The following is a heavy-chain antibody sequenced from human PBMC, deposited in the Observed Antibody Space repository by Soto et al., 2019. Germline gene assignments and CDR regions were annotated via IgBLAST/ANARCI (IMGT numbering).Heavy chain of an antibody. CDR2: IDPSDSYT. D-gene: IGHD2-2*01. J-gene: IGHJ6*02. V-gene: IGHV5-10-1*01. CDR1: GYSFTSYW. CDR3: ASSPRGYCSSTSCRELGNYYGMDV. Sequence: XESLKISCKGSGYSFTSYWISWVRQMPGKGLEWMGRIDPSDSYTNYSPSFQGHVTISADKSISTAYLQWSSLKASDTAMYYCASSPRGYCSSTSCRELGNYYGMDVWGQGTTVTVSS.